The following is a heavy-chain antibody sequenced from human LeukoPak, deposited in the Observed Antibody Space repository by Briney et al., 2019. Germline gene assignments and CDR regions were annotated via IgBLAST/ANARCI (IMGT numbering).Heavy chain of an antibody. V-gene: IGHV3-21*01. Sequence: PGGSLRLSCAASGFTFSSYSMNWVRQAPGKGLEWVSSISSSSSYIYSADSVKGRFTISRDNAENSLYLQLNSLRAEDTAVYYCARDPGVSGNWGQGTLVTVSS. CDR2: ISSSSSYI. CDR1: GFTFSSYS. CDR3: ARDPGVSGN. D-gene: IGHD3-10*01. J-gene: IGHJ4*02.